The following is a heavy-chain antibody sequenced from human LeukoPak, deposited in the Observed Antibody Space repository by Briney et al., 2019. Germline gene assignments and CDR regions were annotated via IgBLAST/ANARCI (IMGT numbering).Heavy chain of an antibody. Sequence: PGGSLRLSCAASGFTFSSYAMSWVRQAPGKGLEWVSAISGSGGSTYYADSVKGRFTISRDNSKNTLYLQMNSLRAEDTAVYYCAKDLRFGRSSSSGRYFDYWGQGTLVTVSS. J-gene: IGHJ4*02. CDR3: AKDLRFGRSSSSGRYFDY. CDR1: GFTFSSYA. D-gene: IGHD6-6*01. CDR2: ISGSGGST. V-gene: IGHV3-23*01.